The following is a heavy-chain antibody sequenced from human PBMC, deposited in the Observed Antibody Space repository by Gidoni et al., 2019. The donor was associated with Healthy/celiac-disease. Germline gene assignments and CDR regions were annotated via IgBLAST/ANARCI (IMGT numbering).Heavy chain of an antibody. V-gene: IGHV3-7*01. CDR3: AREISVAGTGWFDP. J-gene: IGHJ5*02. D-gene: IGHD6-19*01. CDR1: GFTFSSDW. CDR2: IKQDGSEK. Sequence: EVQLVASVGGWVQPGRSLRLCCSASGFTFSSDWMSWVSQAPGKGLEGVANIKQDGSEKYYVDSVKGRFTIARDNAKNSLYLQMNSLRAEDTAVYYYAREISVAGTGWFDPWGQGTLVTVSS.